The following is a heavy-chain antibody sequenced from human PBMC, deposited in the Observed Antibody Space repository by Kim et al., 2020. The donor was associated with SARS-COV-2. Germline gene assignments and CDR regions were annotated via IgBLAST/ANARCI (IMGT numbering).Heavy chain of an antibody. Sequence: SETLSLTCAVYGGSFSGYYWSWIRQPPGKGLEWIGEINHSGSTNYNPSLKSRVTISVDTSKNQFSLKLSSVTAADTAVYYCARGRKAITIFGVGTRGFDPWRQGSLVTLSS. CDR1: GGSFSGYY. CDR3: ARGRKAITIFGVGTRGFDP. J-gene: IGHJ5*02. CDR2: INHSGST. D-gene: IGHD3-3*01. V-gene: IGHV4-34*01.